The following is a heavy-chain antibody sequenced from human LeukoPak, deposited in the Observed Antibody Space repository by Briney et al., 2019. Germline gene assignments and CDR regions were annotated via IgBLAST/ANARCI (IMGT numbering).Heavy chain of an antibody. J-gene: IGHJ4*02. D-gene: IGHD5-24*01. Sequence: PSETLSLTCTVSGGSISSSSYYWGWIRQSPGMGLEWIRRMYYRESTYYNPSLKSRVTLSVDTTKNQFSLKLSSVTAADTAVYYCARHGRDGYNYGPVVYYWGQGTLVTVSS. V-gene: IGHV4-39*01. CDR1: GGSISSSSYY. CDR2: MYYREST. CDR3: ARHGRDGYNYGPVVYY.